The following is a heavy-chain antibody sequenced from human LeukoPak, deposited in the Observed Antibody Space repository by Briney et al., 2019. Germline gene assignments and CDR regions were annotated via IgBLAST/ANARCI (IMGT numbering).Heavy chain of an antibody. CDR2: IYYSGST. CDR1: GGSISSGDYY. D-gene: IGHD4-17*01. Sequence: SETLSLTCTVFGGSISSGDYYWSWIRQPPGKGLEWIGYIYYSGSTNYNPSHKSRVTISVDTSKNQFSLKLSSVTAADTAVYYCASTEPNDYGDYEAFDYWGQGTLVTVSS. J-gene: IGHJ4*02. V-gene: IGHV4-61*08. CDR3: ASTEPNDYGDYEAFDY.